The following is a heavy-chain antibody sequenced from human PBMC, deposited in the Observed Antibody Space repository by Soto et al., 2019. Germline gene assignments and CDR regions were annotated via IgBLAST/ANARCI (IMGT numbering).Heavy chain of an antibody. V-gene: IGHV1-18*01. J-gene: IGHJ4*02. CDR2: ISTYNGHA. CDR1: GYTFNTYA. Sequence: GASVQVSCKASGYTFNTYAISWVRQAPGQGLEWMGWISTYNGHADYAQKFQVRVTMTTDTSTNTVSMELRGLRSDDTAVYYCARGRTWGARDFDYWGQGTLVTVSS. D-gene: IGHD3-16*01. CDR3: ARGRTWGARDFDY.